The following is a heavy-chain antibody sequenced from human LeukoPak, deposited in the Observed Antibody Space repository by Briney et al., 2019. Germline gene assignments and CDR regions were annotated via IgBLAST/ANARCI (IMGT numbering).Heavy chain of an antibody. V-gene: IGHV4-61*08. D-gene: IGHD6-19*01. CDR2: THHTGSS. CDR3: ARQLAQAEGRAFDI. CDR1: GDPISSGDFY. Sequence: SETLSLTCTVSGDPISSGDFYWSWIRQSPGRGLQWIAYTHHTGSSNYSPSLRSRVTISMDTSKNQFSLNLNSVTAADTAVYYCARQLAQAEGRAFDIWGQGTKVTVSS. J-gene: IGHJ3*02.